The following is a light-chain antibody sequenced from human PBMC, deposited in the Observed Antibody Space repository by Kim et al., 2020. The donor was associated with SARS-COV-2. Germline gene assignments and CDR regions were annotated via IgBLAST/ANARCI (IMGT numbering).Light chain of an antibody. J-gene: IGKJ1*01. CDR1: QSVSSN. Sequence: EIVMTQSPATLSVSPGERATLSCRASQSVSSNLAWYQQKPGQAPGLLIYGASTRATGIPARFSGSGSGTEFTLTLSSLQSEDFAVYYCQQYNNWPRTFGQGTQVDIK. V-gene: IGKV3-15*01. CDR2: GAS. CDR3: QQYNNWPRT.